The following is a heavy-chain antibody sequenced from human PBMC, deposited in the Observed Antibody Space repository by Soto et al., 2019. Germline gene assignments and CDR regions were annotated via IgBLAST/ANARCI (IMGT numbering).Heavy chain of an antibody. CDR2: IIPIFGTA. CDR3: ARDVNPDIVLMGV. V-gene: IGHV1-69*13. J-gene: IGHJ6*02. Sequence: SVKVSCKASGGTFSSYAISWVRQAPGQGLEWMGGIIPIFGTANYAQKFQGRVTITADESTSTAYMELSSLRSEDTAVYYCARDVNPDIVLMGVWGQGTTVTISS. CDR1: GGTFSSYA. D-gene: IGHD2-8*01.